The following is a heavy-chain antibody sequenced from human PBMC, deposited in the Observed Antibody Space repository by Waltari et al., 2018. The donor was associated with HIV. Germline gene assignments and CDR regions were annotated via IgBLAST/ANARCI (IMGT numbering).Heavy chain of an antibody. CDR2: IYTGGST. CDR3: ASPDTTMVHGHYYFYHMDV. CDR1: GFTARSTY. J-gene: IGHJ6*02. D-gene: IGHD5-18*01. Sequence: EVQLVESGGGLVQPGGSLRPSCAASGFTARSTYMRCVPQAPGKGLEWVSLIYTGGSTYYADSVKGRFTISRDNSKNTLYLQMNSLRAEDTAVYYCASPDTTMVHGHYYFYHMDVWGQGTTVTVSS. V-gene: IGHV3-66*01.